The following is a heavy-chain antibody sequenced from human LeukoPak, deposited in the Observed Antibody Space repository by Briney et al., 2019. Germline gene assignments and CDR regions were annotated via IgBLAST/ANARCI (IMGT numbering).Heavy chain of an antibody. Sequence: SETLSLTCTVSGGSISEDSWTWIRQPAGKGLEWIGRILVSGTTNYNASLKTRVTLSIDTSKNLLSLKSTPLTAADTAVYYCARGISGSLGAFDIWGRGTMVTVSS. CDR3: ARGISGSLGAFDI. D-gene: IGHD1-26*01. V-gene: IGHV4-4*07. CDR2: ILVSGTT. CDR1: GGSISEDS. J-gene: IGHJ3*02.